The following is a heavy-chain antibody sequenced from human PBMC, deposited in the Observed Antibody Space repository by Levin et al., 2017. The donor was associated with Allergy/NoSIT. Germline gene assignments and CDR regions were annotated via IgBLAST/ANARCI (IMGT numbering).Heavy chain of an antibody. CDR2: IWYDGSNK. CDR3: ARDGDEKGYGID. Sequence: GGSLRLSCAASGFTFSAFAMHWVRQAPGKGLEWMSNIWYDGSNKDYADSVKGRFTISRDNSKNTLYLQMNGLRAEDTAVYYCARDGDEKGYGIDWGQGTLVTVSS. J-gene: IGHJ4*02. CDR1: GFTFSAFA. D-gene: IGHD1-1*01. V-gene: IGHV3-33*01.